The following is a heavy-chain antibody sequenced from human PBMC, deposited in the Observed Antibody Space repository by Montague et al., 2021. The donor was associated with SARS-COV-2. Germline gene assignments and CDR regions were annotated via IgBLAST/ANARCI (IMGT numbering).Heavy chain of an antibody. J-gene: IGHJ4*02. CDR2: IHHSGGT. V-gene: IGHV4-4*02. Sequence: SETLSLTCTVSGDSIDSGDWWSWVRQAPGRGLEFIGEIHHSGGTNYNPSPRSRVITSVDKSKNQFSLSLSSVTAADTAVYYCARVPLVGPTAGTSDYWGLGTLVAVSS. CDR3: ARVPLVGPTAGTSDY. CDR1: GDSIDSGDW. D-gene: IGHD1-1*01.